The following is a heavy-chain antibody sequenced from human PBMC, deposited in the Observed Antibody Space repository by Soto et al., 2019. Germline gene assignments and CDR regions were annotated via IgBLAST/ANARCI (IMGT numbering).Heavy chain of an antibody. Sequence: SETLSLTCAVYGGSFSGYYWSWIRQPPGKGLEWIGEINHSGSTNYNPSLKSRVTISVDTSKNQFSLKLSSVTAADTAVYYCARVQPYCTNGVCRRFKGMDVWGQGTTVTVSS. J-gene: IGHJ6*02. CDR1: GGSFSGYY. CDR2: INHSGST. D-gene: IGHD2-8*01. V-gene: IGHV4-34*01. CDR3: ARVQPYCTNGVCRRFKGMDV.